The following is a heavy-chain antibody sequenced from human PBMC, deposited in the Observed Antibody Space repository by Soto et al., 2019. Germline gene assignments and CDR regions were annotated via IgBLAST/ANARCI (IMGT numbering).Heavy chain of an antibody. V-gene: IGHV4-61*01. CDR3: ARVGLSYDFWSGQNFNWFDP. J-gene: IGHJ5*02. CDR2: IYYSGST. CDR1: GGSVSSGSYY. Sequence: PSETLSLTCTVSGGSVSSGSYYWSWIRQPPGKGLEWIGYIYYSGSTNYNPSLKSRVTISVDTSKNQFSLKLSSVTAADTAVYYCARVGLSYDFWSGQNFNWFDPWGQGTLVTVSS. D-gene: IGHD3-3*01.